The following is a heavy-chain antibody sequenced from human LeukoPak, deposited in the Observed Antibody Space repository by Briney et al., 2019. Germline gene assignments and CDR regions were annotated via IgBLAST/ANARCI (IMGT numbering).Heavy chain of an antibody. CDR3: AKDLTMRYYYDSSGSAGYFDY. J-gene: IGHJ4*02. V-gene: IGHV3-30*18. D-gene: IGHD3-22*01. CDR2: ISYDGSNK. Sequence: PGGSLRLSCAASGFTFSSYGMHWVRQAPGKGLEWVAVISYDGSNKYYADSVKGRFTISRDNSKNTLYLQMNSLRAEDTAVYYCAKDLTMRYYYDSSGSAGYFDYWGQGTLVTVSS. CDR1: GFTFSSYG.